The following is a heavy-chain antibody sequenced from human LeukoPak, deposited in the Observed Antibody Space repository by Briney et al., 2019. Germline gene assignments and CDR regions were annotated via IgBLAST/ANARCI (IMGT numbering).Heavy chain of an antibody. Sequence: GGSLRLSYADSGFTFRDSIMNWVRQAPGKGLEWVSYISRSSDTLYYADSVKGRFTISRDNAKNSLFLQMDNLRAEDTAVYYCARYPRVAPLDYWGQGTLVTVSS. CDR2: ISRSSDTL. V-gene: IGHV3-48*01. CDR1: GFTFRDSI. CDR3: ARYPRVAPLDY. J-gene: IGHJ4*02. D-gene: IGHD2-15*01.